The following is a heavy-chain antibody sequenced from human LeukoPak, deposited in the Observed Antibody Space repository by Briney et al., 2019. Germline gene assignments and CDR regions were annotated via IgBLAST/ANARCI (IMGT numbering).Heavy chain of an antibody. V-gene: IGHV4-59*01. D-gene: IGHD2-15*01. CDR2: IYYSGST. J-gene: IGHJ5*02. CDR1: GVSISSYY. Sequence: SETLSLTCTVSGVSISSYYWSWIRQPPGKGLEWIGYIYYSGSTNYNPSLKSRVTISVDTSKNQFSLNMISVTAADTAVYYCARFGVYCSGGSCRNHNWFDPWGQGTLVTVSS. CDR3: ARFGVYCSGGSCRNHNWFDP.